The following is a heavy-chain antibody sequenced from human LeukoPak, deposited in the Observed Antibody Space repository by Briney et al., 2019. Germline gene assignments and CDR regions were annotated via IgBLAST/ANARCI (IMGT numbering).Heavy chain of an antibody. CDR3: ARDGRGGGLGELSSIDY. CDR2: IIPIFGTA. D-gene: IGHD3-16*02. Sequence: SVKVSCKASGGTFSSYAISWVRQAPGQGLEWMGGIIPIFGTANYAQKLQGRVTITADESTSTAYMELSSLRSEDTAVYYCARDGRGGGLGELSSIDYWGQGTLVTVSS. V-gene: IGHV1-69*13. CDR1: GGTFSSYA. J-gene: IGHJ4*02.